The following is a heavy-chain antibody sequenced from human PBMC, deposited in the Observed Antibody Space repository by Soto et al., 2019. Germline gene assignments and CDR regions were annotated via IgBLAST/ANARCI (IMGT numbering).Heavy chain of an antibody. CDR3: ARLGYTSGYFDI. V-gene: IGHV5-51*01. CDR1: GYSFTTYW. J-gene: IGHJ3*02. CDR2: IYPGDSER. Sequence: GESLKISCKASGYSFTTYWIAWVRQMPGKDLEWMGIIYPGDSERRYSPSFQGQVTISADKSISTAYLQWNSLKASDTAMYYCARLGYTSGYFDIWGQGTMVTVSS. D-gene: IGHD6-19*01.